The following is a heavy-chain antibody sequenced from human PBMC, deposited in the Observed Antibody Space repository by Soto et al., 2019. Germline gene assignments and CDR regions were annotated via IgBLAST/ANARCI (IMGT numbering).Heavy chain of an antibody. CDR1: GFTFSSYA. J-gene: IGHJ4*02. CDR2: ISGSGGST. V-gene: IGHV3-23*01. D-gene: IGHD3-9*01. Sequence: GGSLRLSCAASGFTFSSYAMSWVRQAPGKGLEWVSAISGSGGSTYYADSVKGRFTISRDNSKNTLYLQMNSLRAEDTAVYYCAKAATGLRYLDRYFDYWRQGTLVTVSS. CDR3: AKAATGLRYLDRYFDY.